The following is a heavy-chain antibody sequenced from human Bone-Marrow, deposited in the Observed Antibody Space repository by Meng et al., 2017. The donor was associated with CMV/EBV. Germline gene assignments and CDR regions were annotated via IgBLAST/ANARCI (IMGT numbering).Heavy chain of an antibody. CDR1: VGTFSSYA. CDR3: ARHDRTHEFAFYYYYGMDV. D-gene: IGHD3-22*01. J-gene: IGHJ6*02. Sequence: SVKVSCKASVGTFSSYAISWVRQAPGQGLEWMGGIIPIFGTANYAQKFQGRVTITTDESTSTAYMELSSLRSEDTAVYYCARHDRTHEFAFYYYYGMDVWGQGTTVTVSS. V-gene: IGHV1-69*05. CDR2: IIPIFGTA.